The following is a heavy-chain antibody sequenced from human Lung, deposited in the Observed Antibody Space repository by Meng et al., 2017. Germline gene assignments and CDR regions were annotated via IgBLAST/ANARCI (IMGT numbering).Heavy chain of an antibody. CDR1: GFSFSNYS. Sequence: EVQLVEAGGGLVKPGGAMRRSCAASGFSFSNYSMDWVRQAPGKGLEWVSSISSSSSYIYYADSVKGRFTISRDNAKNSLYLQMNSLRAEDTAVYYCAGPTGLGHFDYWGQGTLVTVSS. CDR2: ISSSSSYI. D-gene: IGHD6-19*01. V-gene: IGHV3-21*01. J-gene: IGHJ4*02. CDR3: AGPTGLGHFDY.